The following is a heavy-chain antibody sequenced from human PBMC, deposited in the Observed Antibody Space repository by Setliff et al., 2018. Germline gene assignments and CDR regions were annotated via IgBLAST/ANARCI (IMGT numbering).Heavy chain of an antibody. J-gene: IGHJ4*02. D-gene: IGHD4-17*01. CDR3: ARQIDYGDFQYFDY. V-gene: IGHV4-38-2*01. Sequence: PSETLSLTCAVSGYSISSGYYWGWIRQPPGKGLEWIGSIYHSGSTYYNPSLKSRVTISVDKSKNQFSLNLSSMTAADTAVYYCARQIDYGDFQYFDYWGQGTLVTVSS. CDR2: IYHSGST. CDR1: GYSISSGYY.